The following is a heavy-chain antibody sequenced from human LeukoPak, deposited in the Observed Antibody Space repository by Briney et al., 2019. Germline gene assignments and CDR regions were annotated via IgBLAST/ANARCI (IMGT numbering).Heavy chain of an antibody. CDR3: ARIGVDYDMDV. CDR1: GGSISGHY. CDR2: IHYSGRP. J-gene: IGHJ6*02. Sequence: SETLSLTCTVSGGSISGHYWTWIRQPPGKGLEWIGQIHYSGRPDYNPSLKSRVTISVDTSKNQLSLKVTSVTGADTAVYYCARIGVDYDMDVWGQGTTVTVSS. D-gene: IGHD3-16*01. V-gene: IGHV4-59*11.